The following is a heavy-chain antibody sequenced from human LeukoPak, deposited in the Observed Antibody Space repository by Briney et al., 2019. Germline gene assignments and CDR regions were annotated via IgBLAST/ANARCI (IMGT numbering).Heavy chain of an antibody. V-gene: IGHV3-43*02. J-gene: IGHJ4*02. CDR2: ISGDGGST. CDR3: ASRGDYDFWSGYFG. Sequence: PGGSLRLSCAASGFTFDDYAMHWVRQAPGKGLEWVSLISGDGGSTYYADSVKGRFTISRDSSKNSLYLQMDSLRTEDTALYYCASRGDYDFWSGYFGWGQGTLVTVSS. CDR1: GFTFDDYA. D-gene: IGHD3-3*01.